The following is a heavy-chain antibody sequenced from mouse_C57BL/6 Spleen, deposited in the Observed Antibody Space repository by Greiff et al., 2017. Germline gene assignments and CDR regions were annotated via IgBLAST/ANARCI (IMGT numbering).Heavy chain of an antibody. CDR2: IDPEDGDT. CDR1: GFNIKDYY. J-gene: IGHJ4*01. Sequence: DVQLQESGAELVRPGASVKLSCTASGFNIKDYYMHWVKQRPEQGLEWIGRIDPEDGDTEYAPKFQGKATMTADTSSNTAYLQLSSLTSEDTAVYYCTAYYYGSSEYAMDYWGQGTSVTVSS. V-gene: IGHV14-1*01. D-gene: IGHD1-1*01. CDR3: TAYYYGSSEYAMDY.